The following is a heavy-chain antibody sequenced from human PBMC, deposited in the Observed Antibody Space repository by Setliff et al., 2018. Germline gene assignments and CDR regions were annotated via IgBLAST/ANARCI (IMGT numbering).Heavy chain of an antibody. V-gene: IGHV2-5*02. Sequence: SGPTLVNPTQTLTLTCTFSGFSLNTTGEGVGWIRQPPGKALERLALVYWDGDQRYSPSLNSRLSITKDSSKSQVFLTMTNMDPVDTATYYCALRRGNEWHLVRWFDPWGPGIQVTVSS. CDR2: VYWDGDQ. D-gene: IGHD6-6*01. J-gene: IGHJ5*02. CDR1: GFSLNTTGEG. CDR3: ALRRGNEWHLVRWFDP.